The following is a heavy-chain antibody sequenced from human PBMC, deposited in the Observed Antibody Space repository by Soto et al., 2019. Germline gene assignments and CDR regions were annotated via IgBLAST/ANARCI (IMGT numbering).Heavy chain of an antibody. Sequence: GSLRLSCAASGFTFSSYGMHCFRRSPVKGLEWVAVIWYDGNNKYYADSVKGRFTISRDNSKNTLYVQMTSLRAEDTAIYYCARGLHSLFDYWGQGTLVTVSS. V-gene: IGHV3-33*01. CDR3: ARGLHSLFDY. D-gene: IGHD2-21*01. J-gene: IGHJ4*02. CDR2: IWYDGNNK. CDR1: GFTFSSYG.